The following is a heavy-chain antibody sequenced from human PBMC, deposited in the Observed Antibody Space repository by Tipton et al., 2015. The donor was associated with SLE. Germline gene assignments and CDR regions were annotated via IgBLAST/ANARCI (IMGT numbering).Heavy chain of an antibody. CDR3: ASWLLYYFDY. V-gene: IGHV3-30*04. CDR1: GFTFSSYA. Sequence: SLRLSCAVSGFTFSSYAMHWVRQAPGKGLEWVAVISYDGSNKYYADSVKGRFTISRDNSKNTLYLQMNSLRAEDTAVYYCASWLLYYFDYWGQGTLVTVSS. D-gene: IGHD3-22*01. J-gene: IGHJ4*02. CDR2: ISYDGSNK.